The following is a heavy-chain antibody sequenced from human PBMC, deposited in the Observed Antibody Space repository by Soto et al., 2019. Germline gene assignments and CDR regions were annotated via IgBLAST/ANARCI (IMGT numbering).Heavy chain of an antibody. Sequence: QVQLVESGGGVVQPGRSLRLSCAASGFTFSSYGMHWVRQAPGKGLEWVAVIWYDGSNKYYADSVKGRFTISRDNSKNTLYLQMNSLRAEDTAVYYCARDLAPLLYYYDGMDVWGQGTTVTVSS. CDR1: GFTFSSYG. V-gene: IGHV3-33*01. CDR3: ARDLAPLLYYYDGMDV. J-gene: IGHJ6*02. CDR2: IWYDGSNK.